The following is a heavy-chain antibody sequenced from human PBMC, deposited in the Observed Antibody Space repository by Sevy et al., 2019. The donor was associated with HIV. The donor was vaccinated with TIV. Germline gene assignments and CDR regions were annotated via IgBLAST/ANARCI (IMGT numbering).Heavy chain of an antibody. J-gene: IGHJ6*02. CDR2: ISSSSSTI. Sequence: GGSLRLSCAASGFTFSSYSMNWVRQAPGKGLEWVSYISSSSSTIYYADSVKGRFTISRENAKNSLYLQMNSLRDEDTAVYYCARDGYYDFWSGYSYYYYYGMDVWGQGTTVTVSS. D-gene: IGHD3-3*01. CDR3: ARDGYYDFWSGYSYYYYYGMDV. CDR1: GFTFSSYS. V-gene: IGHV3-48*02.